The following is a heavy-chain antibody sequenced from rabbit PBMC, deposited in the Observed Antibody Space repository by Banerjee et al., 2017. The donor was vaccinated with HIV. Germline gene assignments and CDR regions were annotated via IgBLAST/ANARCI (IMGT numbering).Heavy chain of an antibody. CDR3: VRSYNFEIYLDL. CDR2: IGTGSSGST. D-gene: IGHD5-1*01. CDR1: GFSFSYYW. J-gene: IGHJ4*01. V-gene: IGHV1S40*01. Sequence: QSLEESGGDLVKPGASLTLTCTASGFSFSYYWMCWVRQAPGKGLEWIGCIGTGSSGSTWYASWAKGRFTISKTSSTTMTLQMTSLTAADTATYFCVRSYNFEIYLDLWGPGTLVTVS.